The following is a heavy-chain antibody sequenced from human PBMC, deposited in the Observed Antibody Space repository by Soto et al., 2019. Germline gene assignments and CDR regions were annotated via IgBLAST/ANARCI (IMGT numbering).Heavy chain of an antibody. V-gene: IGHV3-7*01. J-gene: IGHJ4*01. Sequence: PGGSLRRSCAASWFTFGSYLMSWVRQAPWEGLEWLATIKIDASEKKYVDSVKGRFTMSRHNAKNSLYLKMDSLRAEDTAVYYCARDSRYGSGASVNHYLEYWGHGTLVTLSS. D-gene: IGHD3-10*01. CDR1: WFTFGSYL. CDR3: ARDSRYGSGASVNHYLEY. CDR2: IKIDASEK.